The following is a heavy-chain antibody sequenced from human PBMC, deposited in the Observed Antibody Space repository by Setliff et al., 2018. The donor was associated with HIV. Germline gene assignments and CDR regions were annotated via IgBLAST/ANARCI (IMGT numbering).Heavy chain of an antibody. V-gene: IGHV4-59*08. CDR2: IFYSVNT. Sequence: KPSETLSLTCTVSGGSIRTYYWSWIRQPPGKGLEWIGYIFYSVNTNYNPSLKGRVTISVDTSKNQFSLKLRSVTAADTAVYYCARLAREEYCRGRTCYPNGFDPWGPGTLVTVSS. J-gene: IGHJ5*02. D-gene: IGHD2-15*01. CDR3: ARLAREEYCRGRTCYPNGFDP. CDR1: GGSIRTYY.